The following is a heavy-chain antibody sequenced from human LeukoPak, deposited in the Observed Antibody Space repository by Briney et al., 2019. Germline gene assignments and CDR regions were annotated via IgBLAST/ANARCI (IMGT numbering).Heavy chain of an antibody. J-gene: IGHJ4*02. CDR3: ARVGVGSTKYYDY. Sequence: PEGSLRLSCAASGFTFSSYSMNWVRQAPGKGLEWVSYISSSSTNIFYADSVKGRFTISRDNAKNSLYLQMNSLRDEDTAVYYCARVGVGSTKYYDYWGQGSLVTVSP. D-gene: IGHD3-3*01. CDR2: ISSSSTNI. CDR1: GFTFSSYS. V-gene: IGHV3-48*02.